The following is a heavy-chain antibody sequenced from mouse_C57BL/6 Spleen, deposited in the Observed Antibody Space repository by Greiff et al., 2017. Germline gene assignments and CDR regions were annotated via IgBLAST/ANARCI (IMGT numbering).Heavy chain of an antibody. Sequence: VQLQQSGPELVKPGASVKIPCKASGYTFTDYNMDWVKQSHGKSLEWIGDINPNNGGTIYNQKCKGKATLTVDKSSSTAYMELRSLTSEDTAVYYCARGRRYYDYDGGVDDWGQGTTLTVSS. CDR1: GYTFTDYN. V-gene: IGHV1-18*01. CDR2: INPNNGGT. D-gene: IGHD2-4*01. CDR3: ARGRRYYDYDGGVDD. J-gene: IGHJ2*01.